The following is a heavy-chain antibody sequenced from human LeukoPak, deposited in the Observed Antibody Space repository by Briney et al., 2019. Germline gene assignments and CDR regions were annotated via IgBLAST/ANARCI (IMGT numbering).Heavy chain of an antibody. D-gene: IGHD6-6*01. Sequence: GESLKISCKDSGYSFTSYWIGWVRQMPGKGLEWMGIIYPGDSDTRYSPSFQGQVTISADKSISTAYLQWSSLKASDTAMCYCARLPGAIRPGYYYMDVWGKGTTATVSS. CDR2: IYPGDSDT. V-gene: IGHV5-51*01. CDR3: ARLPGAIRPGYYYMDV. CDR1: GYSFTSYW. J-gene: IGHJ6*03.